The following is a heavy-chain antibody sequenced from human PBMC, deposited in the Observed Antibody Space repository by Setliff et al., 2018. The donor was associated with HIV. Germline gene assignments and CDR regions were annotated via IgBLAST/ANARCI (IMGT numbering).Heavy chain of an antibody. CDR1: GYTFTSYL. V-gene: IGHV1-18*01. CDR3: ARIPTGTTLYYYRLDV. Sequence: ASVKVSCKASGYTFTSYLITWVRQAPGQGLEWMGWISAYNGNTNYAQKLQGRVTMTTDTSTSTAYMELRSLRSDDTAVYYWARIPTGTTLYYYRLDVWGQGTTVTVS. D-gene: IGHD1-1*01. J-gene: IGHJ6*02. CDR2: ISAYNGNT.